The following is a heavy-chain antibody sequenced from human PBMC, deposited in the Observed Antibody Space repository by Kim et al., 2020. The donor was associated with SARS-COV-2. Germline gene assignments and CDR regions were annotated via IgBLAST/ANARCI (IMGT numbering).Heavy chain of an antibody. CDR3: ARDRLWFGESSFDP. D-gene: IGHD3-10*01. J-gene: IGHJ5*02. V-gene: IGHV3-74*01. Sequence: AASVKGRFTISRDNAKNTLYLQMNSLRAEDTAVYYCARDRLWFGESSFDPWGQGTLVTVSS.